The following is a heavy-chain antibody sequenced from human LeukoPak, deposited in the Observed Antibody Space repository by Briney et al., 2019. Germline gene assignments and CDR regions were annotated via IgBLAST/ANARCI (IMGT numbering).Heavy chain of an antibody. D-gene: IGHD1/OR15-1a*01. CDR3: TLTTFGVVYYFDY. CDR2: LSYDGINQ. V-gene: IGHV3-30*04. J-gene: IGHJ4*02. CDR1: GFTFSSCA. Sequence: GGSLRLSCATSGFTFSSCAMHWVRQAPGKGLEWVALLSYDGINQYYADSVKGRFIISRDNSKNTLYLQLNSLRLEDTAVYYCTLTTFGVVYYFDYWGQGTLVTVSS.